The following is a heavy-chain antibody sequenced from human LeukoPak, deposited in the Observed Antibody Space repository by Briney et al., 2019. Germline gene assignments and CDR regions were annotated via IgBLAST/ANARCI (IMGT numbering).Heavy chain of an antibody. CDR1: GGTFSSYA. CDR3: AREGPYYYDSSGYYPGDP. CDR2: IIPIFGTA. Sequence: SVKVSCKASGGTFSSYAISWVRQAPGQGLEWMGGIIPIFGTANYAQKFQGRVTITADESTSTAYMELSSLRSEDTAVYYCAREGPYYYDSSGYYPGDPWGQGTLVTVSS. J-gene: IGHJ5*02. D-gene: IGHD3-22*01. V-gene: IGHV1-69*01.